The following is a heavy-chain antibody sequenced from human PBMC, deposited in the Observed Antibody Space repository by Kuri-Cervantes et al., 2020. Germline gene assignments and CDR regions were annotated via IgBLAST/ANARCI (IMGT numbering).Heavy chain of an antibody. Sequence: SVKVSCKASGGTFSSYTISWVRQAPGQGLEWMGRIIPILGIANYAQKFQGRVTITADKSTSTAYMGLSSLRSEDTAVYYCARGEIITIFGVVTPFDPWGQGTLVTVSS. CDR2: IIPILGIA. CDR3: ARGEIITIFGVVTPFDP. CDR1: GGTFSSYT. J-gene: IGHJ5*02. V-gene: IGHV1-69*02. D-gene: IGHD3-3*01.